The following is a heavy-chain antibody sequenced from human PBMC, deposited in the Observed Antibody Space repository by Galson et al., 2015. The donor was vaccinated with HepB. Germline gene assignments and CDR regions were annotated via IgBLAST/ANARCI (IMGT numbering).Heavy chain of an antibody. V-gene: IGHV3-7*01. J-gene: IGHJ3*02. Sequence: SLRLSCAASGFTLSSHWMSWVRQTPGKGLEWVARIKKDGSEEYYVDSVKGRITISRDNAKNSLYLQINSLRAEDTALYFCAREGVGYAFDIWGQGTMVTVSS. D-gene: IGHD3-10*01. CDR3: AREGVGYAFDI. CDR2: IKKDGSEE. CDR1: GFTLSSHW.